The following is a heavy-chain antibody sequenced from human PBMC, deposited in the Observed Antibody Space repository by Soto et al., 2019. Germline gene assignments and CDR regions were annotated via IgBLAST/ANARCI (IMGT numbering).Heavy chain of an antibody. D-gene: IGHD2-15*01. CDR1: GGSISSSSYY. CDR2: IYYSGST. J-gene: IGHJ4*02. V-gene: IGHV4-39*01. Sequence: SETLSLTCTVSGGSISSSSYYWGWIRQPPGKGLEWVGSIYYSGSTYYNPSLKSRVTISVDTSKNQFSLKLSSVTAADTAVYYCARHDTEVVAAIAPLVYWGQGTLVTV. CDR3: ARHDTEVVAAIAPLVY.